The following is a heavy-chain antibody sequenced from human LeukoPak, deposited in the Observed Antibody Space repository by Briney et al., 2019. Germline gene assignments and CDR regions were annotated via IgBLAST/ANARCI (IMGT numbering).Heavy chain of an antibody. V-gene: IGHV3-21*01. J-gene: IGHJ1*01. D-gene: IGHD2-8*01. CDR3: ARDWVF. Sequence: GGSLRLSCAASGITFSSYSMNWVRQAPGKGLEWVSSISSSSSSIYYADSVKGRFTISRDNAKKSLYLQMDSLRAKDTAVYYCARDWVFWGQGTLVIVSS. CDR1: GITFSSYS. CDR2: ISSSSSSI.